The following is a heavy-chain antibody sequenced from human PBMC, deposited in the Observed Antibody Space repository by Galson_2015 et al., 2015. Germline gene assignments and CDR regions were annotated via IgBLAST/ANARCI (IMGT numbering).Heavy chain of an antibody. CDR3: TRDWRSYGYFPFYLDY. CDR1: GFTFSRYA. Sequence: SLRLSCAASGFTFSRYAMHWVRQAPGKGLEWVALISDDGNKKYYADSVMGRLSISRDNSENTLYLQLNSLRDEDTGIYYCTRDWRSYGYFPFYLDYWGQGTLVTVSS. CDR2: ISDDGNKK. V-gene: IGHV3-30*17. J-gene: IGHJ4*02. D-gene: IGHD1-26*01.